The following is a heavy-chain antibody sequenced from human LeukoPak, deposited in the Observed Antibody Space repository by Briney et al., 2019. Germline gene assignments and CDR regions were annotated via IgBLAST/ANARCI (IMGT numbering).Heavy chain of an antibody. D-gene: IGHD5-18*01. CDR3: ARPHGYNYGAFDY. J-gene: IGHJ4*02. CDR2: IKQDGSEK. V-gene: IGHV3-7*01. CDR1: GFTFSSYW. Sequence: GGSLRLSCAASGFTFSSYWMSWVRQAPGKGLEWVANIKQDGSEKYYVDSVKGRFTISRDNSKNTLYLQMSSLRVEDMAVYYCARPHGYNYGAFDYWGQGTLVTVSS.